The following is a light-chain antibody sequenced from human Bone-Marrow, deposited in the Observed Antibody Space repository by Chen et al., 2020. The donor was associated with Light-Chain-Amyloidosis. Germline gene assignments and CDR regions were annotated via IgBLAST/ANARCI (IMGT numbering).Light chain of an antibody. CDR1: SSDVGGDIH. CDR3: SSYTITNTLV. V-gene: IGLV2-14*01. CDR2: EVT. Sequence: QSALTQPASVSGSPGQSITISCTVTSSDVGGDIHVPWYQQHPDKAPKLMIYEVTNRPSWVPDRFAGSKSDNTASLTISGLQTEDEADYFCSSYTITNTLVFGSGTRVTVL. J-gene: IGLJ1*01.